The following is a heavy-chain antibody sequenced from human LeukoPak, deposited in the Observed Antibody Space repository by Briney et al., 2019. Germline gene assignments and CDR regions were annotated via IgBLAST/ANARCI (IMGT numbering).Heavy chain of an antibody. V-gene: IGHV3-74*01. CDR1: GLTFSDFW. Sequence: GGSLRLSCAASGLTFSDFWMPWVRQPPGKGLVWVALVKGDGRTTIYADSVKGRFTISRDNAKNTLYLQMNSLRADDSGVYYCATGHSYGYDYWGQGVLVTVSS. CDR3: ATGHSYGYDY. J-gene: IGHJ4*02. D-gene: IGHD5-18*01. CDR2: VKGDGRTT.